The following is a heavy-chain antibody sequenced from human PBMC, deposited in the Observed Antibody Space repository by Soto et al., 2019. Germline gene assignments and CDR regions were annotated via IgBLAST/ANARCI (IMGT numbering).Heavy chain of an antibody. CDR3: ARGPYGDYEYYYAMDV. CDR2: MNPNSGNT. J-gene: IGHJ6*02. D-gene: IGHD4-17*01. Sequence: QVQLVQSGAEVKKPGASVKVSCKASGYTFTSYDINWVRQATGQGLERMGWMNPNSGNTGYAQKFQGRVTMTRNTSISTAYMELSSLRSEDTAVYYCARGPYGDYEYYYAMDVWGQGTTVTVSS. V-gene: IGHV1-8*01. CDR1: GYTFTSYD.